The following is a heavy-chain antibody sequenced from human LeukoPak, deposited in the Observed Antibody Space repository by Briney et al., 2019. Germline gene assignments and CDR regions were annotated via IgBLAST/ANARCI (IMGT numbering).Heavy chain of an antibody. Sequence: GGSLRLSCAASGFTFSSYGMHWVRQAPGKGLEWVAIMWYDGSNKYYTDSVKGRFTISRDNSKNTLYLQMNSLRVEDTAVYYCAREDTALVIASWGQGTLVTVSS. CDR3: AREDTALVIAS. V-gene: IGHV3-33*01. CDR1: GFTFSSYG. J-gene: IGHJ5*01. CDR2: MWYDGSNK. D-gene: IGHD5-18*01.